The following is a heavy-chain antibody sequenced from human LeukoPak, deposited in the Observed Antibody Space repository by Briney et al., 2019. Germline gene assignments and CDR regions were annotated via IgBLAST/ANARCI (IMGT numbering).Heavy chain of an antibody. Sequence: GGSLRLSCAASGFTFDDYAMNWVRQAPGKGLEWVSGINWNVRSTYYRDSVKGRFTISRDNAKNSLYLQMNSLRAEDTALYYCARVKGSGYRNSIDYWGQGTLVTVSS. CDR2: INWNVRST. CDR3: ARVKGSGYRNSIDY. V-gene: IGHV3-20*04. CDR1: GFTFDDYA. J-gene: IGHJ4*02. D-gene: IGHD3-3*01.